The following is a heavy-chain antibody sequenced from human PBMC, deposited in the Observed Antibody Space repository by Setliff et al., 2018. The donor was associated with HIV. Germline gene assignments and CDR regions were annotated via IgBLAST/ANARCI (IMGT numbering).Heavy chain of an antibody. Sequence: SETLSLTCTVSGGSISSYYCSWIRQPPGKGLEWIGYIYYSGSTYYNPSVKSRVTISVDTSKNQFTLKLSSVTAADTAVYYFARLSLSLVRGIINSGDRFFDYWGQGSLVTVSS. CDR2: IYYSGST. V-gene: IGHV4-59*08. CDR3: ARLSLSLVRGIINSGDRFFDY. J-gene: IGHJ4*02. D-gene: IGHD3-10*01. CDR1: GGSISSYY.